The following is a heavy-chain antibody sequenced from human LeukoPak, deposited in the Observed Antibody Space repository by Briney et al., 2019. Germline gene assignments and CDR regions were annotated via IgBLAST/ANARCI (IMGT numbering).Heavy chain of an antibody. CDR1: GFTFSDYY. CDR2: ISSSGSTI. J-gene: IGHJ4*02. V-gene: IGHV3-11*04. Sequence: GGSLRLSCAASGFTFSDYYMSWILQAPGKGLEWVSYISSSGSTIYYADSVKGRFTISRDNAKNSLYLQMNSLRAEDTAVYYCAATYYYGSGSSLYYFDYWGQGTLVTVSS. CDR3: AATYYYGSGSSLYYFDY. D-gene: IGHD3-10*01.